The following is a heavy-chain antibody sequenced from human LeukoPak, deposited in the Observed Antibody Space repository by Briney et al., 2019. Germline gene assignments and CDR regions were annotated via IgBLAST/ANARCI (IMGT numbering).Heavy chain of an antibody. CDR2: INHSGST. J-gene: IGHJ4*02. CDR3: ARGLIVYGAGSPLDY. CDR1: GGSFSGYY. V-gene: IGHV4-34*01. Sequence: PSETLSLTCAVYGGSFSGYYWSWIRQPPGKGLEWIGEINHSGSTNYNPSLKSRLTISVDTSKNQFSLKLSSVTAADTAVYYCARGLIVYGAGSPLDYWGQGTLVTVSS. D-gene: IGHD3-10*01.